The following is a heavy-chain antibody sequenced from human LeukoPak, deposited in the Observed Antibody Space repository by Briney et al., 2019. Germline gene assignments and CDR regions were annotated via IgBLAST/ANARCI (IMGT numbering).Heavy chain of an antibody. Sequence: SETLSLTCAVYGGSFSGYYWSRIRQPPGKGLEWIGSIYHSGSTYYNPSLKRRVTISVDTSKNQFSLKLSSVTAADTAVYYCARQGYSSSSGYWGQGTLVTVSS. J-gene: IGHJ4*02. D-gene: IGHD6-13*01. CDR1: GGSFSGYY. CDR3: ARQGYSSSSGY. V-gene: IGHV4-34*01. CDR2: IYHSGST.